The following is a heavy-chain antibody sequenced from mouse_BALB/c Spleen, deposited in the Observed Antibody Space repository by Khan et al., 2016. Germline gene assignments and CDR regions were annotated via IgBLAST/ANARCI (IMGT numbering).Heavy chain of an antibody. Sequence: VQLQQSGAELVKPGASVKLSCTASGFNIKDTYMHWVKQRPEQGLEWIGRIDPANGNTKYDPKFQGKATITADTSSNTAYLQLSSLTSEDTAVYYSARRIRGAMDYWGQGTSVTVSS. CDR3: ARRIRGAMDY. D-gene: IGHD2-4*01. CDR1: GFNIKDTY. CDR2: IDPANGNT. J-gene: IGHJ4*01. V-gene: IGHV14-3*02.